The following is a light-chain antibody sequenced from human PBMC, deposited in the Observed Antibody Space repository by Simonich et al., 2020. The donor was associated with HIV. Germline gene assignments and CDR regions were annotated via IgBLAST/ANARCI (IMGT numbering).Light chain of an antibody. Sequence: IQMTQSPSTLSGSVGDRVTITCRASQSIRSWLAWYQQKPGKAPKLLIYKASSLESGVPSRFSGRGSGTEFTLTISSLQPDDFATYYCQQYNSYSSTFGGGTKVEIK. V-gene: IGKV1-5*03. CDR3: QQYNSYSST. J-gene: IGKJ4*01. CDR2: KAS. CDR1: QSIRSW.